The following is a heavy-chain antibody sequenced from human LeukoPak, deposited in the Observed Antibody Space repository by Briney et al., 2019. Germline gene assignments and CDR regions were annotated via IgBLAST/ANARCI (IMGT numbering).Heavy chain of an antibody. CDR2: INHSGST. D-gene: IGHD1-26*01. V-gene: IGHV4-34*01. CDR3: AREHGGSYYYYGMDV. Sequence: SETLSLTCAVYGGSFSGYYWSWIRQPPGKGLEWIGEINHSGSTNYNPSLKSRVTISVDTSKNQFSLKLSSVTAADTAVYYCAREHGGSYYYYGMDVWGQGTTVTVSS. J-gene: IGHJ6*02. CDR1: GGSFSGYY.